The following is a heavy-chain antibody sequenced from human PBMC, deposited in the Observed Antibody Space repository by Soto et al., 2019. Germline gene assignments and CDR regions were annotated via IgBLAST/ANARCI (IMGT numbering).Heavy chain of an antibody. D-gene: IGHD3-22*01. CDR2: IYYSGST. CDR3: ARLGGYYQAFDS. CDR1: GGSISSYY. J-gene: IGHJ4*02. Sequence: TSETLSLTCTVSGGSISSYYWSWIRQPPGKGLEWIGYIYYSGSTNYNPSLKSRVTISVDTSKNQFSLKLGSVTAADTAVYYCARLGGYYQAFDSWGQGTLVTVSS. V-gene: IGHV4-59*08.